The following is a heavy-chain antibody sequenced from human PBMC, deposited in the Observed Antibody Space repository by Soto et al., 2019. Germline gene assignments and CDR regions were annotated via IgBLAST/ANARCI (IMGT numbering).Heavy chain of an antibody. CDR3: ARELLGGGGYSRGWFDP. J-gene: IGHJ5*02. D-gene: IGHD2-21*02. V-gene: IGHV4-31*03. CDR2: IYYSGST. CDR1: GGSISSGGYY. Sequence: PSETLSLTCTVSGGSISSGGYYWSWIRQHPGKGLEWIGYIYYSGSTYYNPSLKSRVTISVDTSKNQFSLKLSSVTAADTAVYYRARELLGGGGYSRGWFDPWGEGTLVTVSS.